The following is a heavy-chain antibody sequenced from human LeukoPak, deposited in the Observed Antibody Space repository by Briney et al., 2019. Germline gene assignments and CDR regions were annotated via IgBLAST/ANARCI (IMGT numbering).Heavy chain of an antibody. D-gene: IGHD3-10*01. CDR2: ISSSSSYI. J-gene: IGHJ4*02. CDR1: GFTFSSYS. V-gene: IGHV3-21*01. Sequence: PGGSLRLSCAASGFTFSSYSMNWVRQAPGKGLEWVSSISSSSSYIYYADSVKGRFTISRDNAKNSLYLQMNSLRAEDTAVYYCAGDYGHDHYYGSGPGYWGQGTLVTVSS. CDR3: AGDYGHDHYYGSGPGY.